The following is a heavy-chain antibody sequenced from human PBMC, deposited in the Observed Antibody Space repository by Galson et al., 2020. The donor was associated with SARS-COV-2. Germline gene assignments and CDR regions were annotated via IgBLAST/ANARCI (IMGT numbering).Heavy chain of an antibody. D-gene: IGHD7-27*01. Sequence: KIGESLKISCKGSGYSFTSYWIAWVRQMPGKGLEWMGIIYPGDSDTRYSPSFQGQVTISADKSISTAYLQWSSLKASDTAMYYCVRQPRLTTNWFDPWGQGTLVTVSS. CDR3: VRQPRLTTNWFDP. CDR2: IYPGDSDT. CDR1: GYSFTSYW. J-gene: IGHJ5*02. V-gene: IGHV5-51*01.